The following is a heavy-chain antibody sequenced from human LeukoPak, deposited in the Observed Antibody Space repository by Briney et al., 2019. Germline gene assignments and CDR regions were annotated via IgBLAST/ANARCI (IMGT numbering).Heavy chain of an antibody. Sequence: ASVKVSCKASGYTFTGYYMHWVRQAPGQGLEWIGRINPNSGGTNYAQKFQGRVTMSRDTSISTAYMELSRLRSDDTAVYYCARDPSTTVTTSSNWFDPWGQGTLVTVSS. CDR1: GYTFTGYY. V-gene: IGHV1-2*06. D-gene: IGHD4-11*01. J-gene: IGHJ5*02. CDR3: ARDPSTTVTTSSNWFDP. CDR2: INPNSGGT.